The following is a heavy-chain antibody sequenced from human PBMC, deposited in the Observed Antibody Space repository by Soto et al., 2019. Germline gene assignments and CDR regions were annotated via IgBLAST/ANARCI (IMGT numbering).Heavy chain of an antibody. V-gene: IGHV3-23*01. Sequence: EVQVSESGGGLVQPGGSLRLSCATSGFTFSHYPMNWVRQAPGKGLEWVSGISAGGDRTYYADSVKGRFTIFRDNSKNWVSLQMNSLRVEDTAVYYCARRVWGQGTLVTVSS. CDR2: ISAGGDRT. CDR1: GFTFSHYP. J-gene: IGHJ4*02. CDR3: ARRV.